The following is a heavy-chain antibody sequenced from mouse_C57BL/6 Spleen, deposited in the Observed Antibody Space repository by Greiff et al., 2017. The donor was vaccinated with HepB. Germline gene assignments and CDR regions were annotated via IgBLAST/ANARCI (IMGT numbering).Heavy chain of an antibody. CDR2: IDPETGGT. D-gene: IGHD1-3*01. J-gene: IGHJ2*01. CDR1: GYTFTDYE. CDR3: TRSGGTHYFDY. V-gene: IGHV1-15*01. Sequence: VQLQQSGAELVRPGASVTLSCKASGYTFTDYEMHWVKQTPVHGLEWIGAIDPETGGTAYNQKFKGKAILTADKSSSTAYMELRSLTSEDSAVYYCTRSGGTHYFDYWGQGTTLTVSS.